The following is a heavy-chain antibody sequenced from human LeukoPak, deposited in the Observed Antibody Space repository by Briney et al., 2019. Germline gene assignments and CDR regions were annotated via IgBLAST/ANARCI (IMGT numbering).Heavy chain of an antibody. CDR3: AREVVSSSYALDY. V-gene: IGHV3-23*01. D-gene: IGHD6-6*01. CDR1: GFTFSSYA. CDR2: ISGSGGST. J-gene: IGHJ4*02. Sequence: GGSLRLSCAASGFTFSSYAMSWVRQAPGKGLEWVSAISGSGGSTYYADSVKGRFTISRDNSKNTLYLQMGSLRAEDMAVYYCAREVVSSSYALDYWGQGTLVTVSS.